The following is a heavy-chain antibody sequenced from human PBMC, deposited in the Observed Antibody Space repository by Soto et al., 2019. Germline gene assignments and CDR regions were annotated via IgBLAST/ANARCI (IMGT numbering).Heavy chain of an antibody. V-gene: IGHV3-30*18. CDR3: AKVKSPNLNFDLTGYFDY. CDR2: ISYDGSNK. CDR1: GFTFSSYG. D-gene: IGHD3-9*01. Sequence: SVRLSCAASGFTFSSYGMHWVRQAPGKGLEWVAVISYDGSNKYYADSVKGRFTISRDNSKNTLYLQMNSLRAEDTAVYYCAKVKSPNLNFDLTGYFDYWGQGTLVTVSS. J-gene: IGHJ4*02.